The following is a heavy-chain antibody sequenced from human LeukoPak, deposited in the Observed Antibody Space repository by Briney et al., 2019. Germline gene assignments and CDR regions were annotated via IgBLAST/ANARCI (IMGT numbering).Heavy chain of an antibody. J-gene: IGHJ4*02. Sequence: ASVKVSCKTSGYNFNRYSITWVRQAPGQGLEWMGWVSTSNGATNYAEKFQGRVTMTTETVTKTAYLELRRLTSGDTAMYFCARVSNTSMVTPGFDSWGQGTLVTVS. CDR2: VSTSNGAT. CDR1: GYNFNRYS. V-gene: IGHV1-18*01. D-gene: IGHD5-18*01. CDR3: ARVSNTSMVTPGFDS.